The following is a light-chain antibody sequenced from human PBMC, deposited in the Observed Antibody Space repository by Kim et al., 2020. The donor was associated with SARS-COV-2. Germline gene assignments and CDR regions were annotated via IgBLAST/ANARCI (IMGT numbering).Light chain of an antibody. CDR3: QSYNRDNVI. J-gene: IGLJ2*01. Sequence: KTVTISGTRSSGSIDDNYVQWYQRRPGGVPTTVIYEDDQRPSGVSDRFSGSIDNSSNSASLTISGLRTEDEADYYCQSYNRDNVIFGGGTQLTVL. V-gene: IGLV6-57*03. CDR1: SGSIDDNY. CDR2: EDD.